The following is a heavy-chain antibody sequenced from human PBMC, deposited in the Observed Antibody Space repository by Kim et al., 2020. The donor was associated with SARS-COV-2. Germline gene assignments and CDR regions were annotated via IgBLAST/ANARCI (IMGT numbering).Heavy chain of an antibody. CDR3: AKDDEYSSSWVDDYVWDHNWFDP. CDR2: ISGSGGST. Sequence: GGSLRLSCAASGFTFSSYAMSWVRQAPGKGLEWVSAISGSGGSTYYADSVKGRFTISRDNSKNTLYLQMNSLRAEDTAVYYCAKDDEYSSSWVDDYVWDHNWFDPWGQGTLVTVSS. CDR1: GFTFSSYA. V-gene: IGHV3-23*01. J-gene: IGHJ5*02. D-gene: IGHD6-13*01.